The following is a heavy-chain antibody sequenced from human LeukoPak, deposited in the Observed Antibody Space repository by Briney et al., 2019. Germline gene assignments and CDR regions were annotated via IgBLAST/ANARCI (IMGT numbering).Heavy chain of an antibody. CDR3: ARIYYSDSGGLYSDY. CDR2: IGSSRFYI. J-gene: IGHJ4*02. D-gene: IGHD3-10*01. V-gene: IGHV3-21*01. Sequence: GVSLRLSCAASGFTFSTYNMNWVRQAPGKGLEWVSSIGSSRFYISYADSVRGRFTISRDNAKNSLYLQMNSLRPEDTAVYYCARIYYSDSGGLYSDYWGQGTLVTVSS. CDR1: GFTFSTYN.